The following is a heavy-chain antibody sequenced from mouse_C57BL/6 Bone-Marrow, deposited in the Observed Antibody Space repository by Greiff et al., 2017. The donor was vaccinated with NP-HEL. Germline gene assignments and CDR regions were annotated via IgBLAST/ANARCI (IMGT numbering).Heavy chain of an antibody. CDR2: ISDGGSYT. Sequence: EVHLVESGGGLVKPGGSLKLSCAASGFTFSSYAMSWVRQTPEKRLEWVATISDGGSYTYYPDNVKGRFTISRDNAKNNLYLQMSHLKSEDTAMYYCARQLLRIADWGQGTLVTVSA. D-gene: IGHD1-1*01. V-gene: IGHV5-4*01. CDR1: GFTFSSYA. J-gene: IGHJ3*01. CDR3: ARQLLRIAD.